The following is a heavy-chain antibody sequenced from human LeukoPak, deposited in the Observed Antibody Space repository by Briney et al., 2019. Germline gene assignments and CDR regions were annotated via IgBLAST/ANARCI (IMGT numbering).Heavy chain of an antibody. CDR1: GYTFTDYS. J-gene: IGHJ5*02. CDR3: AREYNGSYFRWIDP. D-gene: IGHD1-26*01. CDR2: INPNSGDT. V-gene: IGHV1-2*02. Sequence: GASVKVSCKASGYTFTDYSLHWVRQAPGQGLQWMGWINPNSGDTSYAQEFQGRVTMTRDTSINTAYMELNSLTSDDTAIYYCAREYNGSYFRWIDPWGQGSLVTVSS.